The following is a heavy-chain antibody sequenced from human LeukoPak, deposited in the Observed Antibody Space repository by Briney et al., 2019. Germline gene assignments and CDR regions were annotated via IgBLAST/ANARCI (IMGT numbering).Heavy chain of an antibody. V-gene: IGHV1-2*02. Sequence: GASVKVSCKASGYTFTSYYMHWVRQAPGQGLEWMGWINPNSGGTNYAQKFQGGVTMTRDTSISTAYMELSRLRSDDTAVYYCARGYVLLWFGELFTPRFVFDWFDPWGQGTLVTVSS. CDR1: GYTFTSYY. D-gene: IGHD3-10*01. J-gene: IGHJ5*02. CDR3: ARGYVLLWFGELFTPRFVFDWFDP. CDR2: INPNSGGT.